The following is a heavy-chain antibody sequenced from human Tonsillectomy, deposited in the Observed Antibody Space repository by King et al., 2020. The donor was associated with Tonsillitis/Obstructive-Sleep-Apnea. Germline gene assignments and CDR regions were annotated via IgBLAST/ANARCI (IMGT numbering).Heavy chain of an antibody. CDR1: GFTVSSNY. V-gene: IGHV3-53*01. D-gene: IGHD2-2*01. CDR3: AREHSTHYYYYYMDV. CDR2: IYSGGST. Sequence: VQLVESGGGLIQPGGSLRLSCAASGFTVSSNYMSWVRQAPGKGLEWVSVIYSGGSTYYADSVKGRFTISRDNSKNTLYLQMNSLRAEDTAVYYCAREHSTHYYYYYMDVWGKGTTVTVSS. J-gene: IGHJ6*03.